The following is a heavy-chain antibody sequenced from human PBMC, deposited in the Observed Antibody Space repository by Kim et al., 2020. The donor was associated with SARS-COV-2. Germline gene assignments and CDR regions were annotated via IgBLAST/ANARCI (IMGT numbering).Heavy chain of an antibody. Sequence: SETLSLTCTVSGGSISSNDYYWDWIRQPPGKGLEWIGSISYSGRTYYNPSLKSRVTISVDTSKNQISLKLSSVTAADTGVYYCASEIFGVVIIPYYYYYMDVWGKGTPVTV. D-gene: IGHD3-3*01. J-gene: IGHJ6*03. CDR1: GGSISSNDYY. CDR2: ISYSGRT. V-gene: IGHV4-39*01. CDR3: ASEIFGVVIIPYYYYYMDV.